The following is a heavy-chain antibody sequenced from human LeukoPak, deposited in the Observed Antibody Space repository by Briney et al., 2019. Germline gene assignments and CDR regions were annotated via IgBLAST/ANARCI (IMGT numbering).Heavy chain of an antibody. CDR1: GGSSSSNSYY. J-gene: IGHJ3*02. CDR3: ARFFRLWLRVDAFDI. CDR2: IYYSGST. D-gene: IGHD5-18*01. V-gene: IGHV4-39*07. Sequence: PSETLSLTCTVSGGSSSSNSYYWGWIRQPPGKGLEGIGSIYYSGSTYYNPALKSRVTISVDTSKNQFSLKLSSVPAADTAVYYCARFFRLWLRVDAFDIWGQGTMVTVSS.